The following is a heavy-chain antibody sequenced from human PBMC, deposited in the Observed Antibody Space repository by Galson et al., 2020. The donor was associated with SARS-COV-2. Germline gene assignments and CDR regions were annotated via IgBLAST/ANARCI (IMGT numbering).Heavy chain of an antibody. CDR3: ARQFDSGYFYPRFDS. D-gene: IGHD3-22*01. Sequence: GGSLRLSCAASGFAFSSYGMHWVRQAPGKGLEWVAVIWYDGSKKYYADSVMGRFTISRDNSKNTVDMQMNSLRADDSALYYCARQFDSGYFYPRFDSWGQGTLVTVSS. CDR1: GFAFSSYG. J-gene: IGHJ4*02. V-gene: IGHV3-33*01. CDR2: IWYDGSKK.